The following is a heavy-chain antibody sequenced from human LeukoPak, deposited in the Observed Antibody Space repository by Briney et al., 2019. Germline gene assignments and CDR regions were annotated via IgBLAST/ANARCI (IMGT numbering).Heavy chain of an antibody. Sequence: ASVKVSFKASVYTFTSYGISWVRQAPGQGLEWMGWISAYSGDTNSAQNLQGRVTMTTDTSTSTAYMELRSLRSDDTAVYYCARDGSGTYSFDYWGQGTLVTVSS. CDR2: ISAYSGDT. CDR1: VYTFTSYG. J-gene: IGHJ4*02. V-gene: IGHV1-18*01. CDR3: ARDGSGTYSFDY. D-gene: IGHD1-26*01.